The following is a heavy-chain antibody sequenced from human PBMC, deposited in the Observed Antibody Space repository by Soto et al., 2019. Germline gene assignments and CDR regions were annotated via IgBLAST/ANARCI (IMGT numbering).Heavy chain of an antibody. CDR1: GGSISSSSYY. CDR2: IYYSGST. Sequence: SETLSLTCTVSGGSISSSSYYWGWIRQPPGKGLEWIGSIYYSGSTYYNPSLKSRVTISVDTSKNQFSLKLSSVTAADTAVYYCARADGWFDHWGQGTLVTVSS. J-gene: IGHJ5*02. V-gene: IGHV4-39*01. CDR3: ARADGWFDH.